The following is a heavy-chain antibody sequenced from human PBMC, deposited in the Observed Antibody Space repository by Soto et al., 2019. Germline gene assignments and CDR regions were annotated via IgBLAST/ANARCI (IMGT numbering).Heavy chain of an antibody. J-gene: IGHJ4*02. CDR1: GYSFTSYW. D-gene: IGHD1-26*01. CDR3: ARLAEWELPFDY. CDR2: IYPGDSDT. Sequence: PGESLKISCKGSGYSFTSYWIAWVRQMSGKGLEWMGIIYPGDSDTTYSPSFQGQVTISADKSISTAYLQWSSLKASDTAMYYCARLAEWELPFDYWGQGTLVTVSS. V-gene: IGHV5-51*01.